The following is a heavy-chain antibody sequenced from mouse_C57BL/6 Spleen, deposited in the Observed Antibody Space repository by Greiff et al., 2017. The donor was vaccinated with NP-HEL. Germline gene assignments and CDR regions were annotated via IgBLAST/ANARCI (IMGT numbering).Heavy chain of an antibody. CDR2: IHPNSGST. D-gene: IGHD1-1*01. J-gene: IGHJ1*03. Sequence: QVQLQQPGAELVKPGASVKLSCKASGYTFTSYWMHWVKQRPGQGLEWIGMIHPNSGSTNYNEKFKSKATLTVDKSSSTAYMQLSSLTSEDSAVYYCARDEYYGSSYVLYFDVWGTGTTVTVSS. V-gene: IGHV1-64*01. CDR3: ARDEYYGSSYVLYFDV. CDR1: GYTFTSYW.